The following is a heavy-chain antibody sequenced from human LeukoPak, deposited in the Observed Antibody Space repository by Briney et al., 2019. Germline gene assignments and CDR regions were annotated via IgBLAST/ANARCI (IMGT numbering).Heavy chain of an antibody. CDR1: GYTFTSFG. Sequence: ASVKVSCKASGYTFTSFGTSWVRQAPGQGLEWMGWISAYNRNTNYAQKLQGRVTMTTDTSTSTAYMELRSLRSDDTAVYYCARLLSGSGFDPWGQGTLVTVSS. J-gene: IGHJ5*02. CDR2: ISAYNRNT. CDR3: ARLLSGSGFDP. V-gene: IGHV1-18*01. D-gene: IGHD3-10*01.